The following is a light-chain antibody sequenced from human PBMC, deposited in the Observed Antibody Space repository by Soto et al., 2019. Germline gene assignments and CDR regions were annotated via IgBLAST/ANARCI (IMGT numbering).Light chain of an antibody. CDR1: QSVSNNY. J-gene: IGKJ1*01. CDR2: GAS. CDR3: QQYGSSGT. V-gene: IGKV3-20*01. Sequence: EMGLTQSPGSLSLAPGEGATLSSRASQSVSNNYLAWYQQKPGQAPRLLIYGASNRATGIPDRFSGSGSGTDFTLTISRLEPEDFAVYYCQQYGSSGTFGQGTKVDIK.